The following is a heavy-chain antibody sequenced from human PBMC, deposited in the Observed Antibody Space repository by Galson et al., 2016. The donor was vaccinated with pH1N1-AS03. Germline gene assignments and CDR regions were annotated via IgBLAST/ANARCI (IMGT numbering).Heavy chain of an antibody. CDR1: GGSITSYY. CDR3: ARATLEQLGADDYYYYGMDA. D-gene: IGHD6-6*01. V-gene: IGHV4-59*08. J-gene: IGHJ6*02. Sequence: ETLSLTCTVSGGSITSYYWTWIRQPPGKGLEWIGYISDAGSTKYNPSLKSRVTISIDMSMKQFSLKLNPVTAADTAVYYCARATLEQLGADDYYYYGMDAWGQGTTVTVSS. CDR2: ISDAGST.